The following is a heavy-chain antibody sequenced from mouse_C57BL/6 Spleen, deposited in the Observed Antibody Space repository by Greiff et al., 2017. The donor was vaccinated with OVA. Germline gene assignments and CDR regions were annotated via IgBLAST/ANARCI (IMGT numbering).Heavy chain of an antibody. CDR3: ARRGTYYGSSYDYFDY. J-gene: IGHJ2*01. V-gene: IGHV1-47*01. CDR2: FHPYNDDT. CDR1: GYTFTTYP. D-gene: IGHD1-1*01. Sequence: QVQLQQPGAELVKPGASVKMSCKASGYTFTTYPIEWMKQNHGKSLEWIGNFHPYNDDTKYNEKFKGKATLTVEKSSSTVYLELSRLTSDDSAVYYCARRGTYYGSSYDYFDYWGQGTTLTVSS.